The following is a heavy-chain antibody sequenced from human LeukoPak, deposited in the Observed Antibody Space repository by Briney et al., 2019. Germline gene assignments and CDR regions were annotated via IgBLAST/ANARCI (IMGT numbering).Heavy chain of an antibody. J-gene: IGHJ5*02. CDR3: ARMGSGYLYNWFDP. CDR1: GGSISSYY. CDR2: IYYSGST. D-gene: IGHD3-22*01. Sequence: SETLSLTCTVSGGSISSYYWSWIRQPPGKGLEWIGYIYYSGSTNYNPSLKSRVTISVDTSKNQFSLKLSFVTAADTAVYYCARMGSGYLYNWFDPWGQGTLVTVSS. V-gene: IGHV4-59*01.